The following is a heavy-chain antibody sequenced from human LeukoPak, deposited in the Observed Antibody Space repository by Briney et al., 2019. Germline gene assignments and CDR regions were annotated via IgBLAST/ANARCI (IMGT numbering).Heavy chain of an antibody. J-gene: IGHJ4*02. CDR3: ARASYYGSGSYPDY. CDR1: GFTFSSYS. V-gene: IGHV3-74*01. Sequence: GGSLRLSCAASGFTFSSYSMNWVRQAPGKGLVWVSRINSDGSSTSYADSVKGRFTISRDNAKNTLYLQMNSLRAEDTAVYYCARASYYGSGSYPDYWGQGTLVTVSS. CDR2: INSDGSST. D-gene: IGHD3-10*01.